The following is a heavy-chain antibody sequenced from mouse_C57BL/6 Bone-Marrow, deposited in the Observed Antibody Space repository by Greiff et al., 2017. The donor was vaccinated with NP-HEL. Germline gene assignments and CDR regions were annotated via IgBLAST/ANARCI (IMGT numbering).Heavy chain of an antibody. CDR1: GYAFPSYW. J-gene: IGHJ1*03. V-gene: IGHV1-72*01. CDR3: ARYYYGSRGWYFDV. Sequence: QVQLQQPGADLVKPGASVKLSCKASGYAFPSYWMHWVKQRPGRGLEWIGRIDPYSGGTKFNEKFKTKATLTLDKPSSTAYMQLSSLTSEDSAVYYCARYYYGSRGWYFDVWGTGTTVTVSS. CDR2: IDPYSGGT. D-gene: IGHD1-1*01.